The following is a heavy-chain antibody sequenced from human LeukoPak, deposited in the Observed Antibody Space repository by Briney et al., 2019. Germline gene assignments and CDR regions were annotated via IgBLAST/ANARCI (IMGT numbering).Heavy chain of an antibody. V-gene: IGHV1-69*13. CDR2: IIPIFGTA. CDR1: GGTFSSYA. J-gene: IGHJ5*02. CDR3: ARESVAGKRFDP. Sequence: SVKVSCKASGGTFSSYAISWVRQAPGQGLEWMGGIIPIFGTANYAQKFQGRVTITADESTSTAYMELSSLRSEDTAVYYCARESVAGKRFDPRGQGTLVTVSS. D-gene: IGHD6-19*01.